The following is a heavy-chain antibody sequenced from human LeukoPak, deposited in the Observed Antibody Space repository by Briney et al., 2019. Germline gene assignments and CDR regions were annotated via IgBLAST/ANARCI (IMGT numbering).Heavy chain of an antibody. J-gene: IGHJ6*02. D-gene: IGHD3-16*01. CDR3: ARDGGGGDSSLYGMDV. CDR1: GYTFTGHY. CDR2: MNPNNGVA. V-gene: IGHV1-2*02. Sequence: ASVKVSCKTSGYTFTGHYVHWVRQAPGQGLEWLGWMNPNNGVAHYAQKFQGRVTMTRDTSITTVYMELSRLSVDDTAMYYRARDGGGGDSSLYGMDVWGQGTTVTVSS.